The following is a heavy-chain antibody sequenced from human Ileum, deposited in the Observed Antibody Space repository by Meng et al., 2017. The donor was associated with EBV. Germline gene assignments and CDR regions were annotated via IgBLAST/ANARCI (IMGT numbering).Heavy chain of an antibody. J-gene: IGHJ5*02. V-gene: IGHV6-1*01. CDR1: GDSVSSDKTA. Sequence: QLQLQESRPGMVQHCQCLSPPCVISGDSVSSDKTAWNWIRQSPSRGLEWLGRTYRRSRWYYDYALSVKSRINISPDTSKNQVSLQLNSVTDEDTGIYYCATSRIAKFDRWGQGTLVTVSS. CDR3: ATSRIAKFDR. CDR2: TYRRSRWYY.